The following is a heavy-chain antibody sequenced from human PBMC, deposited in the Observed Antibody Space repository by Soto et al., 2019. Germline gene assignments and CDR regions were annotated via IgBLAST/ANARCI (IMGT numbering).Heavy chain of an antibody. CDR3: ARILSIAAAGRPYSWFDP. Sequence: SETLSLTCTVPGGSISSGGYYWSWIRQPPGKGLEWIGYIYYSGSTYYNPSLNSRVTISLDTSKNQFSLKLSSVTAADTAVYYCARILSIAAAGRPYSWFDPWGQGTLVTVSS. J-gene: IGHJ5*02. CDR2: IYYSGST. CDR1: GGSISSGGYY. V-gene: IGHV4-31*03. D-gene: IGHD6-13*01.